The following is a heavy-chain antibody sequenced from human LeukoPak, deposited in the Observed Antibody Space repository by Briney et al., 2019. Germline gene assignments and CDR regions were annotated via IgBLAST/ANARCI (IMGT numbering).Heavy chain of an antibody. Sequence: VASVKVSCKASGGTFSSYAISWVRQAPGQGLEWMGRIIPILGITNYAQKFQGRVTITADKSTSTVYMEVSSLRSEDTAVYHCARDSSRGATMIVVVLDYWGQGTLVTVSS. CDR2: IIPILGIT. CDR1: GGTFSSYA. CDR3: ARDSSRGATMIVVVLDY. V-gene: IGHV1-69*04. D-gene: IGHD3-22*01. J-gene: IGHJ4*02.